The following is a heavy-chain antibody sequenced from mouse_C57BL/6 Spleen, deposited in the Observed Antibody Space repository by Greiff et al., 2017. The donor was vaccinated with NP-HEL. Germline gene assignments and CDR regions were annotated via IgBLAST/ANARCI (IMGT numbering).Heavy chain of an antibody. CDR2: INPNNGGT. CDR1: GYTFTDYY. D-gene: IGHD5-1-1*01. CDR3: GRIPSYYAMDY. V-gene: IGHV1-26*01. Sequence: VQLQQSGPELVKPGASVKISCKASGYTFTDYYMNWVKQSHGKSLEWIGDINPNNGGTSYNQKFKGKATLTVDKSSSTAYMELRSLTSEDSAVYYCGRIPSYYAMDYWGQGTSVTVSS. J-gene: IGHJ4*01.